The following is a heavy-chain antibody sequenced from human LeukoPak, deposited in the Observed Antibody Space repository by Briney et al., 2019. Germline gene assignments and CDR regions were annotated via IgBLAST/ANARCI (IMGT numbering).Heavy chain of an antibody. CDR1: GYTFTSYD. Sequence: GASVTVSYKASGYTFTSYDINWGRQAPGQGLEWMGWMNPNSGNTGYAQKFQGRVTMTRNTSISTAYMELSSLRSEDTAVYYCARVGGNSNYYYYGMDVWGQGTTVTVSS. J-gene: IGHJ6*02. CDR2: MNPNSGNT. V-gene: IGHV1-8*01. D-gene: IGHD4-23*01. CDR3: ARVGGNSNYYYYGMDV.